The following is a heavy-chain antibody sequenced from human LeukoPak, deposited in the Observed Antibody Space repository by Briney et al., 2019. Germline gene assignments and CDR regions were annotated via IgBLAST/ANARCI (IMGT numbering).Heavy chain of an antibody. J-gene: IGHJ6*02. D-gene: IGHD4-23*01. Sequence: SQTLSLTCTVSDGPITSDGYYWSWVRQLPGKGLDWIGYIDYSGTAYYNPSLRSRVIISVDTSKNQFSLKLSSVTAADTAVYYCARELTTVVTPNYYYYGMDVWGQGTTVTVSS. CDR2: IDYSGTA. CDR1: DGPITSDGYY. CDR3: ARELTTVVTPNYYYYGMDV. V-gene: IGHV4-31*03.